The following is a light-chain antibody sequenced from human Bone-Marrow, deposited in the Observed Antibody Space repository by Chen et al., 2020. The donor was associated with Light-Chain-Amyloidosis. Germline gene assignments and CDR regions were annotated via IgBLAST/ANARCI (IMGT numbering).Light chain of an antibody. CDR1: SSNIGTGYD. V-gene: IGLV1-40*01. Sequence: QSVLTQPPSVSGAPGQRVTISCTGSSSNIGTGYDVNWYQQLPGTAPKLLIYGNTNRPSGVPDRFSGSKSGTSASLAITGRQAEDEAYYYCQSYDSSLSGSVFGGGTKLTVL. J-gene: IGLJ3*02. CDR2: GNT. CDR3: QSYDSSLSGSV.